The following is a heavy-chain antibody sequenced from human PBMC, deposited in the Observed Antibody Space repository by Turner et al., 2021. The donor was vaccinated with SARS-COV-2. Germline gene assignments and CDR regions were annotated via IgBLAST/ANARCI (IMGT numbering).Heavy chain of an antibody. Sequence: QVQPVESGGGMVQPGRVLRFSCAASGFTFSSYGMHWVRQAPGKGLEWVAVICYDGSNEYYADSVKGRFTISRDNSKNTLYLQMNSLRAEDTAVYYCARDMGPVVGDAFDIWGQGTMVTISS. CDR2: ICYDGSNE. CDR1: GFTFSSYG. CDR3: ARDMGPVVGDAFDI. D-gene: IGHD2-15*01. V-gene: IGHV3-33*01. J-gene: IGHJ3*02.